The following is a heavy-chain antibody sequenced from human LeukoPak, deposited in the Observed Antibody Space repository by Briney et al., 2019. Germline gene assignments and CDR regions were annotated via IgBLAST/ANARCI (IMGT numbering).Heavy chain of an antibody. CDR2: ISAYNGNT. Sequence: ASVKVSCKASGYTFTSYGISWVRQAPGQGLEWMGWISAYNGNTNYAQKLQGRVTMTTDTSTSTAYMELRSLRPDDTAVYYCARPRTTSSSPNAFDIWGQGTMVTVSS. CDR3: ARPRTTSSSPNAFDI. CDR1: GYTFTSYG. V-gene: IGHV1-18*01. D-gene: IGHD6-6*01. J-gene: IGHJ3*02.